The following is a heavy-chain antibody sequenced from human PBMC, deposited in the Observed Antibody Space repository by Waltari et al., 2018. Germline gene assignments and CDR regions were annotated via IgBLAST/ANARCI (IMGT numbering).Heavy chain of an antibody. J-gene: IGHJ4*02. V-gene: IGHV4-38-2*01. CDR1: GSSISSGYY. CDR2: IYHSGST. D-gene: IGHD1-26*01. CDR3: ARRAGATAYFDY. Sequence: QVQLQESGPGLVKPSETLSLTCAVSGSSISSGYYWGWIRQPPGKGLEWIGSIYHSGSTYYNPSLKSRVTISVDTSKNQFSLKLSSVTAADTAVYYCARRAGATAYFDYWGQGTLVTVSS.